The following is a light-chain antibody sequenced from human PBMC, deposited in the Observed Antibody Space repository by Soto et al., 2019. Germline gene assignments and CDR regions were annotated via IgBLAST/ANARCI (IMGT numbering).Light chain of an antibody. CDR2: DND. CDR1: GSNIGNGY. CDR3: GTWDNTLSAWV. J-gene: IGLJ3*02. V-gene: IGLV1-51*01. Sequence: QAVVTQPPSVSAAPGQKVTISCSGSGSNIGNGYVSWYQQLPGTAPKLFIYDNDKRPSGIPDRFSGSKSGTSATLGITGLQTGDEADYYCGTWDNTLSAWVFGGGTQLTVL.